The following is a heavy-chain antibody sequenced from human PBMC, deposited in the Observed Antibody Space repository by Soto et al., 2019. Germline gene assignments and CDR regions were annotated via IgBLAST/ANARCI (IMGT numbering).Heavy chain of an antibody. J-gene: IGHJ6*02. CDR1: GFTFSSYR. CDR3: ARANEVQTGYYYYGMDV. V-gene: IGHV3-21*01. D-gene: IGHD1-1*01. Sequence: EVQLVESGGGLVKPGGSLRLSCAASGFTFSSYRMNWVRQAPGKGLEWVSSISSSSSYIYYADSVKGRFTISRDNAKNSLYLQMNSVRAEDTAVYYCARANEVQTGYYYYGMDVWGQGTTVIVAS. CDR2: ISSSSSYI.